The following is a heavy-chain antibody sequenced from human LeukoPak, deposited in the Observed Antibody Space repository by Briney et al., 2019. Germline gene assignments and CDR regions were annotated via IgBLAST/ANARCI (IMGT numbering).Heavy chain of an antibody. CDR1: GLVFSSYT. D-gene: IGHD5-18*01. V-gene: IGHV3-21*01. J-gene: IGHJ4*02. CDR2: STPATDST. Sequence: GGSLRLSCAASGLVFSSYTMGWVRHAPGKGLEWVSSSTPATDSTNYADSVQGRFTISRDNAKKTAYLQMNSLRAEDTAVYYCARAITPGYGYYYFDYWGQGTLVTVSS. CDR3: ARAITPGYGYYYFDY.